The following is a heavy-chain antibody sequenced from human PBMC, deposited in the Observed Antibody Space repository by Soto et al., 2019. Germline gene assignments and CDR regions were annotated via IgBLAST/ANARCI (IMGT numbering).Heavy chain of an antibody. D-gene: IGHD2-21*01. V-gene: IGHV4-39*01. CDR1: GGSISSSNYY. J-gene: IGHJ6*02. Sequence: SETLSLTCTVSGGSISSSNYYWAWIRQPPGKGLEWIGSIYYSGSTYYNPSLKSRITISVDTSKNQFSLKLSSVTAADTAVYYCARNVVGQRYYYGMDVCGPGPTLTVSS. CDR2: IYYSGST. CDR3: ARNVVGQRYYYGMDV.